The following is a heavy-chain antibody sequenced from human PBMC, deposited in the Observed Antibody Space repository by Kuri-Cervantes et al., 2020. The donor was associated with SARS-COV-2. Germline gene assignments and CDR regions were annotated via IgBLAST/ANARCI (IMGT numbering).Heavy chain of an antibody. D-gene: IGHD3-3*01. Sequence: GGSLRLSCAASGFTFSSYWMSWVRQAPGKGLEWVANIKQDGSEKYYVDSVKGRFTISRDNAKNSLYLQMNSLRAEDTAVYYCARHLRGVSIFGVVTTGNHFDYWGQGTLVTVSS. CDR2: IKQDGSEK. CDR3: ARHLRGVSIFGVVTTGNHFDY. CDR1: GFTFSSYW. V-gene: IGHV3-7*01. J-gene: IGHJ4*02.